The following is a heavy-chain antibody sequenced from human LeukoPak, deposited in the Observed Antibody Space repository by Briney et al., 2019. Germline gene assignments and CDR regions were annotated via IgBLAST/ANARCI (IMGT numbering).Heavy chain of an antibody. J-gene: IGHJ6*03. CDR2: ISGSGGST. CDR3: AKVEYSSSWYGYYYYMDV. CDR1: GFTFSSYS. Sequence: PGGSLRLSCAASGFTFSSYSMNWVRQAPGKGLEWVSAISGSGGSTYYADSVKGRFTISRDNSKNTLYLQMNSLRAEDTAVYYCAKVEYSSSWYGYYYYMDVWGKGTTVTVSS. D-gene: IGHD6-13*01. V-gene: IGHV3-23*01.